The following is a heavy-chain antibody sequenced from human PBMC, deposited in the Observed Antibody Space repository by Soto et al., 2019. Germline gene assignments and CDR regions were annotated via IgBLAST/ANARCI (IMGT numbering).Heavy chain of an antibody. Sequence: PGGSLRLSCAASGFTFSSYAMHWVLQAPGKGLERVAVISYDGSNKYYADSVKGRFTIYRDNSKNTLYLQMNSLRAEYTALYFCARHTSRRPIDYYRMDVWGQGTTVTVSS. J-gene: IGHJ6*02. CDR1: GFTFSSYA. V-gene: IGHV3-30-3*01. D-gene: IGHD2-21*01. CDR3: ARHTSRRPIDYYRMDV. CDR2: ISYDGSNK.